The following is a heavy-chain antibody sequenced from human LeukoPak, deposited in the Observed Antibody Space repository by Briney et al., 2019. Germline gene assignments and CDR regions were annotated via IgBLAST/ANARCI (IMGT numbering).Heavy chain of an antibody. CDR3: ARFCSGGSCYVGVDY. D-gene: IGHD2-15*01. J-gene: IGHJ4*02. V-gene: IGHV3-21*01. CDR2: ISSSSSYI. Sequence: GGSLRLSCAASGFTFSSYSMNWVRQAPGKGLEWVSSISSSSSYIYYADSVKGRFTISRDNAKNSLYLQMNSLRAEDTAVYYCARFCSGGSCYVGVDYWGQGTLVTVST. CDR1: GFTFSSYS.